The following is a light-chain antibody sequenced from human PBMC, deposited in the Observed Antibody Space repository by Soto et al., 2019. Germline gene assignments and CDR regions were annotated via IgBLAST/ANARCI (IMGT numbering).Light chain of an antibody. J-gene: IGLJ2*01. V-gene: IGLV2-14*01. CDR3: SSYTSSGTLL. CDR1: SSDIGTYDY. Sequence: QSVLTQPASVSGSPGQSITISCTGTSSDIGTYDYVSWYQHRPGEAPKLIIYEVSNRPSGVSNRFSASKSGNTASLTISGLQAEDEAAYYCSSYTSSGTLLFGGGTQRTVL. CDR2: EVS.